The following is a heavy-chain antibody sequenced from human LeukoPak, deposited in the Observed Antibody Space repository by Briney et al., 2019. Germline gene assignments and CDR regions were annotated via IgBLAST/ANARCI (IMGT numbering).Heavy chain of an antibody. J-gene: IGHJ4*02. Sequence: GGSLRLSCAASGFTFSSYGMHWVRQAPGKGLEWVAIISYDGSNKYYADSVKGRFTIARDNSKHTLDLQMNSVRPEDTAVDVCAKDRDPPGGWAAVGKAPNDYWGQGTLVTVSS. D-gene: IGHD6-13*01. CDR1: GFTFSSYG. CDR3: AKDRDPPGGWAAVGKAPNDY. CDR2: ISYDGSNK. V-gene: IGHV3-30*18.